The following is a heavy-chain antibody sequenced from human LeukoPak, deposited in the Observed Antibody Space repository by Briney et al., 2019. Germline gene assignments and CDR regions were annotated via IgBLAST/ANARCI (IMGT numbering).Heavy chain of an antibody. CDR2: IIPIFGIA. CDR3: ARDDGSPSPYDVFDY. D-gene: IGHD5-12*01. V-gene: IGHV1-69*10. Sequence: ASVKVSCKASGGTFSSYAISWVRQAPGQGLEWMGGIIPIFGIANYAQKFQGRVTITADKSTSTAYMELSSLRSEDTAVYYCARDDGSPSPYDVFDYWGQGTLVTVSS. J-gene: IGHJ4*02. CDR1: GGTFSSYA.